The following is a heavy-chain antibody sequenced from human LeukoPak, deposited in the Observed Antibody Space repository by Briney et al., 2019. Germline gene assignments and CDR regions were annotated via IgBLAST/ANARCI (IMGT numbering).Heavy chain of an antibody. CDR1: GFTFSSYA. J-gene: IGHJ4*02. CDR2: ISGSGGST. D-gene: IGHD3-10*01. V-gene: IGHV3-23*01. CDR3: ARVFGAMVRGVIARLSFDY. Sequence: PGGSLRLSCAASGFTFSSYAMSWVRQAPGKGLEWVSGISGSGGSTYYADSVKGRFTISRDNSKNTLYLQMNSLRAEDTAVYYCARVFGAMVRGVIARLSFDYWGQGTLVTVSS.